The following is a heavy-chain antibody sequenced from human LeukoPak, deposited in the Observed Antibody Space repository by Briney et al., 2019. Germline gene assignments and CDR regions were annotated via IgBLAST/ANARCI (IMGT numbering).Heavy chain of an antibody. CDR2: IYYSGST. D-gene: IGHD3-22*01. Sequence: SETLSLTCTVSGGSISSYYWSWIRQPPGKGLERIGYIYYSGSTNYNPSLKSRVTISVDTSKNQFSLKLSSVTAADTAVYYCASFLAGSSGYYTPDYWGQGTLVTVSS. CDR3: ASFLAGSSGYYTPDY. CDR1: GGSISSYY. J-gene: IGHJ4*02. V-gene: IGHV4-59*01.